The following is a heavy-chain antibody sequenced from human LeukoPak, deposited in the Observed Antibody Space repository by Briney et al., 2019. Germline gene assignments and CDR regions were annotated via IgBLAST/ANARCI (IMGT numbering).Heavy chain of an antibody. J-gene: IGHJ5*02. V-gene: IGHV4-59*01. D-gene: IGHD6-13*01. CDR1: GGSISSYY. Sequence: SETLSLTCTVSGGSISSYYWSWIRQPPGKGLEWIGYIYYSGSTNYNPSLKSRVTISVDTSKNQFSLKLSSVTAADTAVYYCARRQPPGWFDPWGQGTLVTVSS. CDR3: ARRQPPGWFDP. CDR2: IYYSGST.